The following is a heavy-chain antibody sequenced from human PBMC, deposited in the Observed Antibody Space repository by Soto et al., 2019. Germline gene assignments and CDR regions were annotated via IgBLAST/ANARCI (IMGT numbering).Heavy chain of an antibody. CDR1: GFTFSSYA. CDR3: AKDIAGYCSSTSCYGGPYYYYYMDV. D-gene: IGHD2-2*01. J-gene: IGHJ6*03. Sequence: EVQLLESGGGLVQPGGSLRLSCAASGFTFSSYAMSWVRQAPGKGLEWVSAISGSGGSTYYADSVKGRFTISRDNSKNTLYLQLNSLRAEDTAVYYCAKDIAGYCSSTSCYGGPYYYYYMDVWGKGTTVTVSS. V-gene: IGHV3-23*01. CDR2: ISGSGGST.